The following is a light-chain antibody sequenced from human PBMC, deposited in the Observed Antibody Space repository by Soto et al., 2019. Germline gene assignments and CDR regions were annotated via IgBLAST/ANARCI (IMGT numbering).Light chain of an antibody. CDR3: QEYDNWPLWT. Sequence: ETRMAQSPATLPCSPGGGAHLFFKGSQRGRGNLARYQQKPGQAPRLLIYGASTRATGVPARFSGSGSGTEFTLTINSLQSEDFALYYCQEYDNWPLWTFGQGTKVEVK. CDR2: GAS. J-gene: IGKJ1*01. CDR1: QRGRGN. V-gene: IGKV3-15*01.